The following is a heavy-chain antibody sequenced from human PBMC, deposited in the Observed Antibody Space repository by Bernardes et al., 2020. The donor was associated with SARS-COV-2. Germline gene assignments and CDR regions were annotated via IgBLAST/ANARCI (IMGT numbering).Heavy chain of an antibody. Sequence: VEALFLSCAASGFTFSSYGMHWVRQAPGKGLEWVAVISYDGSNKYYADSVKGRFTISRDNSKNTLYLQMNSLRAEDTAVYYFANSLLLFGELLYWGQGTLVTVSS. D-gene: IGHD3-10*01. J-gene: IGHJ4*02. V-gene: IGHV3-30*18. CDR3: ANSLLLFGELLY. CDR1: GFTFSSYG. CDR2: ISYDGSNK.